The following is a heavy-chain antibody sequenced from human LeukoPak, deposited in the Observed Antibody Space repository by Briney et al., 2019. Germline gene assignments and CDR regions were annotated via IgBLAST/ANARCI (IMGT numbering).Heavy chain of an antibody. V-gene: IGHV1-18*01. CDR3: ARDSTDCGDCNFYY. J-gene: IGHJ4*02. D-gene: IGHD4-17*01. CDR1: GYTFTSYG. CDR2: ISAYNGTT. Sequence: ASVKVSCKASGYTFTSYGISWVRQAPGQGLEWMGWISAYNGTTNYAQKLQGRVTMTTDTSTSTAYMELRSLRSDDTAVYYCARDSTDCGDCNFYYWGQGTLVTVSS.